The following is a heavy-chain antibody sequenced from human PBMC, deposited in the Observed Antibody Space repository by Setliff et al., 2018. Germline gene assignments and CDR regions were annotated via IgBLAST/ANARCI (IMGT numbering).Heavy chain of an antibody. CDR3: ARVTMGGDFDA. D-gene: IGHD1-26*01. CDR1: GGSISSYY. Sequence: SETLSITCIVSGGSISSYYWTWIRQPPGKGLEWIGYIYYSGSTNYNPSLESRVTISVDTSKNQFSLRMTSVTAADTAVYYCARVTMGGDFDAWGQGTLVTVSS. V-gene: IGHV4-59*01. J-gene: IGHJ4*02. CDR2: IYYSGST.